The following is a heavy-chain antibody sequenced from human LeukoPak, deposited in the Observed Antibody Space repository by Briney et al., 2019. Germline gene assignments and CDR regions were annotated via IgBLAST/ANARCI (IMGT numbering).Heavy chain of an antibody. Sequence: GGSLRLSCAASAFSLNAYNMNWVRQAPGKGLEWVSSISSSSSYIYYADSVKGRFTISRDNSRDTLYLQMNSLTAEDTAVYYCVLGLATGGVVLDYWGQGTLVTVSS. CDR1: AFSLNAYN. V-gene: IGHV3-21*04. CDR3: VLGLATGGVVLDY. D-gene: IGHD2-15*01. J-gene: IGHJ4*02. CDR2: ISSSSSYI.